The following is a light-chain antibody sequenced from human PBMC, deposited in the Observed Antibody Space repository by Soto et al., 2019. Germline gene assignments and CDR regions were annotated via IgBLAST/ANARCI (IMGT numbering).Light chain of an antibody. CDR3: GTWDSSLSAGV. CDR1: SSNIGNNY. V-gene: IGLV1-51*01. J-gene: IGLJ1*01. CDR2: DNN. Sequence: QSVLTQPPSVSAAPGQQVTISCSGSSSNIGNNYVSWYQQLPGTAPKLLIYDNNKRPSGISDRFSGSKSGTSATLGITGLQTGDEADFYCGTWDSSLSAGVFGTGTKVTVL.